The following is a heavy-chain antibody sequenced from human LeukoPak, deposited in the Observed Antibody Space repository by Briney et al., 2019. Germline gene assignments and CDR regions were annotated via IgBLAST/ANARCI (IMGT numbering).Heavy chain of an antibody. CDR1: GGSISSGGYY. D-gene: IGHD6-19*01. CDR2: FYYSGST. V-gene: IGHV4-31*03. Sequence: SETLSLTCTVSGGSISSGGYYWSWIRQHPGKGLEWIGYFYYSGSTYYNPSLKSRVTISVDTSKNQFSLKLSSVTAADTAVYYCARAPYSSGWYSTSYFDYWGQGTLVTVSS. J-gene: IGHJ4*02. CDR3: ARAPYSSGWYSTSYFDY.